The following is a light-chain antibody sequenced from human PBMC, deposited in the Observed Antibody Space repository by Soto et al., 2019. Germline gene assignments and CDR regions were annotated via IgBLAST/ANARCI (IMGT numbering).Light chain of an antibody. CDR2: DAS. V-gene: IGKV3-11*01. CDR3: QRRSNWPPWYT. Sequence: EIVLTQSPATLSLSPGERATLSCRASQSVRSYLAWYQQKPGQAHRLLIYDASNRATGIPARFSGSGSGTDFTLTISSLEPEDFAVYYCQRRSNWPPWYTFGQGTKVDIK. CDR1: QSVRSY. J-gene: IGKJ2*01.